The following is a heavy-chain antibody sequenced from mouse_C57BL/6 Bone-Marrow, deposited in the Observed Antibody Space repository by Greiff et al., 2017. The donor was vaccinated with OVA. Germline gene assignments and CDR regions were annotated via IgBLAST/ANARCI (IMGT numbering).Heavy chain of an antibody. D-gene: IGHD1-1*01. CDR2: IYPSDSET. J-gene: IGHJ3*01. V-gene: IGHV1-61*01. CDR3: ARRGSYYYDAY. Sequence: QVQLQQPGAELVRPGSSVKLSCKASGYTFTSYWMDWVKQRPGQGLAWIGNIYPSDSETHYNQKFKDKATLTVDKSSSTAYMQLSSLTSEDSAVYYCARRGSYYYDAYWGQGTLVTVSA. CDR1: GYTFTSYW.